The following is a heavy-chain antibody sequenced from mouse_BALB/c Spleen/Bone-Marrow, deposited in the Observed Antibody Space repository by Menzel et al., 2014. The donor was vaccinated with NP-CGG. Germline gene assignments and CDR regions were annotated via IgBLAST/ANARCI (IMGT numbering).Heavy chain of an antibody. V-gene: IGHV2-9*02. Sequence: VQLQQSGPGLVAPSQSLSITCTVSGFSLTSYGVHWVRQPPGKGLEWLGVIWAGGSTNYNSALMSRLSISKDNSKNQVFLEMNSLQTDDIAIYYCAREKYGNDYWGQGTTLTVSS. CDR1: GFSLTSYG. J-gene: IGHJ2*01. CDR3: AREKYGNDY. D-gene: IGHD2-10*02. CDR2: IWAGGST.